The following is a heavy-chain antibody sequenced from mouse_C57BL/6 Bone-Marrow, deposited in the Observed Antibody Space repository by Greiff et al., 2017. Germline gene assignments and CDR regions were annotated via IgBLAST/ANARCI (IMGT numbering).Heavy chain of an antibody. Sequence: QVQLKESGAELVKPGASVKMSCKASGYTFTTYPIEWMKQNHGKSLEWIGNFHPYNVDTKYTEKFKGKATLTVEKSSSTVYLEISRLTSDDSAVYYCAPYDYDRSWDYWGQGTTLTVSS. CDR3: APYDYDRSWDY. CDR1: GYTFTTYP. J-gene: IGHJ2*01. CDR2: FHPYNVDT. D-gene: IGHD2-4*01. V-gene: IGHV1-47*01.